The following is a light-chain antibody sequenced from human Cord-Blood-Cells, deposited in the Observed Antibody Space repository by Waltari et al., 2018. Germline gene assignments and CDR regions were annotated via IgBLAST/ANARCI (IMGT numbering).Light chain of an antibody. J-gene: IGKJ1*01. CDR3: QQYNNWWT. V-gene: IGKV3-15*01. Sequence: DIVMTHPLPTLSVSPGERATLSCRASQSVSSNLAWYQQKPGQAPRLLNYGASTRATGIPARFSGSGSGTEFTLTISSLQSEDFAVYYCQQYNNWWTFGQGTKVEIK. CDR2: GAS. CDR1: QSVSSN.